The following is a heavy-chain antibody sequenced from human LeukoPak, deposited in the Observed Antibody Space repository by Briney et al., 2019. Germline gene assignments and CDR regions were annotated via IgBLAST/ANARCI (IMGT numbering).Heavy chain of an antibody. CDR3: EKDSHLDV. J-gene: IGHJ6*02. CDR2: IHSTGNS. CDR1: GGSVSGTDLY. D-gene: IGHD2-15*01. Sequence: KSSETLPLTCTVSGGSVSGTDLYWGWIRQLPGKGLEWIGNIHSTGNSFCNPSLKSRVTISVDTSKNQFSLKLSSVTAADTAVYYCEKDSHLDVWGHGTTVTVSS. V-gene: IGHV4-39*01.